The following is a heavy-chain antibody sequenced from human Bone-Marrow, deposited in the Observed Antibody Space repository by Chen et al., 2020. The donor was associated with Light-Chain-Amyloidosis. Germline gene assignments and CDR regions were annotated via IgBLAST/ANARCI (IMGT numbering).Heavy chain of an antibody. D-gene: IGHD3-22*01. Sequence: QVQLQESGPGLVKPSQTLSPTCPVPGGSISSCDYFWSLIRQPPGKGLEWIGYIYYSGSTYYNPSLKSRVTISVDTSKNQFSLKLSSVTAADTAVYYCARLNNYYDSSGYYRVFDYWGQGTLVTVSS. CDR3: ARLNNYYDSSGYYRVFDY. V-gene: IGHV4-30-4*08. J-gene: IGHJ4*02. CDR1: GGSISSCDYF. CDR2: IYYSGST.